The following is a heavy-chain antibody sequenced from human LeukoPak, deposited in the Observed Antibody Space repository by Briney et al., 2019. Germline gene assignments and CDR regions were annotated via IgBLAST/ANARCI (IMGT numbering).Heavy chain of an antibody. V-gene: IGHV3-15*01. CDR3: ARETTVTNIWFNRNYYYYYGMDV. Sequence: GGSLRLSCAASGFTFSNAWMIWVRQAPGKGLEWVGRIKSKSDGGTTDYAAPVKGRLTISRDDSRNTLYLQMNSLKTEDTAVYYCARETTVTNIWFNRNYYYYYGMDVWGQGTTVTVSS. D-gene: IGHD4-17*01. CDR1: GFTFSNAW. J-gene: IGHJ6*02. CDR2: IKSKSDGGTT.